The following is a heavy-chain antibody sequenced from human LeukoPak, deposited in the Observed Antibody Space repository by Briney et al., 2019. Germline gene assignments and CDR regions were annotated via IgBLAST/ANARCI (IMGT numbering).Heavy chain of an antibody. CDR3: ARGGIVVVSYFDY. Sequence: GSLRLSCAASGFTYSSYSMNWVRPAPGKGLEWVSSISSSSSYIYYADSVKGRFTISRDNAKNSLYLQMNSLRAEDTAVYYCARGGIVVVSYFDYWGQGTLVTVSS. CDR1: GFTYSSYS. D-gene: IGHD3-22*01. V-gene: IGHV3-21*01. CDR2: ISSSSSYI. J-gene: IGHJ4*02.